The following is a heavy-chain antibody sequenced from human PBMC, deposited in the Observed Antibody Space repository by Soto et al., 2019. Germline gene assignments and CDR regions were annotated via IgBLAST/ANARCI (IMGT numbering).Heavy chain of an antibody. CDR3: AREGNAFHNYFDF. CDR1: RGDLSGYY. V-gene: IGHV4-34*01. Sequence: PSETLSLTCASSRGDLSGYYWSWIRQSPGKPLEWIGKINHGGRTRYNPSLESRVILSMDTSKNQFSLRLTSVTAADAGLYFCAREGNAFHNYFDFWGQRTLVIVSS. J-gene: IGHJ4*02. CDR2: INHGGRT. D-gene: IGHD2-2*01.